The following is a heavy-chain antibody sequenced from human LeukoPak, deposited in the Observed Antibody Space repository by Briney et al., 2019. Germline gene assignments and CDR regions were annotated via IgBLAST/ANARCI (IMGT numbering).Heavy chain of an antibody. CDR1: GGTFSSYA. CDR3: ASGGYSSSSPFDY. V-gene: IGHV1-69*06. J-gene: IGHJ4*02. D-gene: IGHD6-6*01. Sequence: ASVKVSCKASGGTFSSYAISWVRQAPGQGLEWMGGIIPIFGTANHAQKFQGRVTITADKSTSTAYMELSSLRSEDTAVYYCASGGYSSSSPFDYWGQGTLVTVSS. CDR2: IIPIFGTA.